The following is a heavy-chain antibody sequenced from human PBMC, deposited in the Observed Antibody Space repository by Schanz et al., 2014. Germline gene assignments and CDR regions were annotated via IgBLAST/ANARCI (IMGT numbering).Heavy chain of an antibody. D-gene: IGHD5-12*01. CDR3: AKELNRRGGQTKFYYYYGMDV. Sequence: QVQLVESGGGVVQPGRSLRLSCAASGFNFSNYDIHWVRQAPGQGLEWVALIYYNGTNKYYADFMKGRFTISRDNSQNTRSLQMTTLRTGDTAVYYWAKELNRRGGQTKFYYYYGMDVWGQGTTVTVSS. J-gene: IGHJ6*02. V-gene: IGHV3-30*18. CDR2: IYYNGTNK. CDR1: GFNFSNYD.